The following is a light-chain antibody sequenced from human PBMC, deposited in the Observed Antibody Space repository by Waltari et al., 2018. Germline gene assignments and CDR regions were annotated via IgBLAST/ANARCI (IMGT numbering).Light chain of an antibody. CDR3: CSYAGSYTLL. Sequence: QSALTQPRSVSGSPGQSVTLPCPGTSSDVGGYNYVPWYQQHPGKAPKPMIYDDSNRPSGVPDRFSGSKSGNTASLTISGLQAEDEADYYCCSYAGSYTLLFGGGTKLTVL. CDR1: SSDVGGYNY. J-gene: IGLJ3*02. V-gene: IGLV2-11*01. CDR2: DDS.